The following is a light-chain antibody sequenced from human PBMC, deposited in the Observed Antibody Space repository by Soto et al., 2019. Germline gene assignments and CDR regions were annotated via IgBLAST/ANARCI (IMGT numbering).Light chain of an antibody. J-gene: IGKJ1*01. CDR3: QQYGSSPRT. CDR1: QSVTGSY. Sequence: EIVLTQSPGTLSLSPGEGATLSCRASQSVTGSYLAWYQQKPGQAPRLLIYGASSRATGIPDRFSGSKSGTDFTLTISRLEPEDFAVYYCQQYGSSPRTFGQGTKVEI. V-gene: IGKV3-20*01. CDR2: GAS.